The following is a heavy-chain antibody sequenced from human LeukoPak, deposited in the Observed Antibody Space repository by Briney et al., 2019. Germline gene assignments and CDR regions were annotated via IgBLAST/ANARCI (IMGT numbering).Heavy chain of an antibody. CDR1: GFTFSSYA. J-gene: IGHJ4*02. Sequence: PGGSLRLSCAASGFTFSSYAMSWVRQAPGKGLEWVSAISGSGGSTYYADSVKGRFTISRDNSKNTLYLQMNSLRAEDTAVYYCAKDQYGDRGGTYFDYWGQGTLVTVSS. CDR3: AKDQYGDRGGTYFDY. CDR2: ISGSGGST. D-gene: IGHD3-10*01. V-gene: IGHV3-23*01.